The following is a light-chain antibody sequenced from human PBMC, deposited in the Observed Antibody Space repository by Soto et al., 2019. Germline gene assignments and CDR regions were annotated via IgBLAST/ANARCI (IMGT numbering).Light chain of an antibody. CDR3: SSYVGSNNLV. Sequence: QSALTQPPSASGSPGQSVTISCTGTSSDDGGYNYVSWYQQHPGKAPKFMIYEVSKRPSGVPDRFSGSKSGNTASLTVSGLQAEDEADYYCSSYVGSNNLVFGGGTKVTVL. CDR1: SSDDGGYNY. J-gene: IGLJ2*01. V-gene: IGLV2-8*01. CDR2: EVS.